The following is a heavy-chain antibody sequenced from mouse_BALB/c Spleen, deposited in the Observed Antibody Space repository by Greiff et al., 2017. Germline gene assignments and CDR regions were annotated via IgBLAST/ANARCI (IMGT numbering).Heavy chain of an antibody. CDR2: ISSGGGST. V-gene: IGHV5-12-1*01. Sequence: EVQLVESGGGLVKPGGSLKLSCAASGFAFSSYDMSWVRQTPEKRLEWVAYISSGGGSTYYPDTVKGRFTISRDNAKNTLYLQMSSLKSEDTAMYYCARHGTVYYFDYWGQGTTLTVSS. CDR3: ARHGTVYYFDY. J-gene: IGHJ2*01. D-gene: IGHD1-1*01. CDR1: GFAFSSYD.